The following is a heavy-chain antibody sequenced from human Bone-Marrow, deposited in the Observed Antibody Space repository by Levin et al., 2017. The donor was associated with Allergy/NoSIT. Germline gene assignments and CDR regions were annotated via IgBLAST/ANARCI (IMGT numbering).Heavy chain of an antibody. J-gene: IGHJ3*02. CDR1: GGTFSSYP. D-gene: IGHD1-26*01. V-gene: IGHV1-69*04. CDR2: IIPILGIA. Sequence: SVKVSCKASGGTFSSYPISWVRQAPGQGLEWMGRIIPILGIANYAQKFQGRVTITADKSTSTAYMELSSLRSEDTAVYYCARDPYRKWELLDGYAFDIWGQGTMVTVSS. CDR3: ARDPYRKWELLDGYAFDI.